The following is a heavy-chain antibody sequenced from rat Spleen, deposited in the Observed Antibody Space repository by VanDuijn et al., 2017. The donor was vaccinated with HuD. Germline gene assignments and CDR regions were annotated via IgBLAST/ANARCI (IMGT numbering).Heavy chain of an antibody. CDR3: ARDPGNNPYFMDA. D-gene: IGHD1-4*01. V-gene: IGHV2-47*01. CDR1: GLSLTSNG. CDR2: IWSNGVT. Sequence: QVQLKESGPGLVQPSQTLSLTCTVSGLSLTSNGVSWIRQPPGKGLEWMGIIWSNGVTAYNSVLKSRLSIRRDTSKSQVFLKMNSLQTEDTATYYCARDPGNNPYFMDAWGQGVSVAVSS. J-gene: IGHJ4*01.